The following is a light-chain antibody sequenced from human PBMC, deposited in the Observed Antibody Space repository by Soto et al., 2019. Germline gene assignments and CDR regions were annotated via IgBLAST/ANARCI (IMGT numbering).Light chain of an antibody. CDR3: QQYDRFSIT. J-gene: IGKJ5*01. CDR2: KAS. CDR1: QSISSW. Sequence: IHMTQSPSTLSASVGDRVTITFLASQSISSWLAWYQQKPGKAPKLLIYKASSLESGAPSRFSGSGSGTAFPLTLRGLQPDDFATYYCQQYDRFSITFGQGTRLEIK. V-gene: IGKV1-5*03.